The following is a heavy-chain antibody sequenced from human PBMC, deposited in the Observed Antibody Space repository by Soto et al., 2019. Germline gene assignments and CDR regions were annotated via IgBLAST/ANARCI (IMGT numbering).Heavy chain of an antibody. J-gene: IGHJ5*02. CDR3: ARGFRGFDP. V-gene: IGHV6-1*01. Sequence: QVQLQQSGPGLVKPSQTLSLTCAISGDSLSSKSSVWNLIRPSPSRGLEWLGRTYYRSTWYNDYAVSEKSRITISPVTDNNHFSLQLNSMTPEDTAVYYCARGFRGFDPWGQGTLVTVSS. D-gene: IGHD3-10*01. CDR1: GDSLSSKSSV. CDR2: TYYRSTWYN.